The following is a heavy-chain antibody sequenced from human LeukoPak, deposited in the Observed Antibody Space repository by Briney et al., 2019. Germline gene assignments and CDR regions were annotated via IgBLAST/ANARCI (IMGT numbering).Heavy chain of an antibody. V-gene: IGHV3-66*02. CDR2: IYSGGST. CDR1: GFTVSSNY. Sequence: GGSLRLSCAASGFTVSSNYMSWVRRAPGKGLEWVSVIYSGGSTYYADSVKGRFTISRDNSKNTLYLQMNSLRAEDTAVYYCARSFLRSLDYWGQGTLVTVSS. D-gene: IGHD3-3*01. CDR3: ARSFLRSLDY. J-gene: IGHJ4*02.